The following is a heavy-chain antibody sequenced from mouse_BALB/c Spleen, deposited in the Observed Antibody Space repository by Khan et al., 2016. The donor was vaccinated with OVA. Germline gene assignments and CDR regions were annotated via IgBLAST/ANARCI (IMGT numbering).Heavy chain of an antibody. Sequence: QIQLVQSGPELKKPGETVKISCKASAYTFTNYGMNWVKQAPGKGLKGMGWINTYTGEPTYTDDFKGRFAFSLETSASTAYLQINNLKNEDIATYFCARGDSYWYFDVWGAGTTVTVSS. J-gene: IGHJ1*01. CDR3: ARGDSYWYFDV. D-gene: IGHD3-3*01. CDR2: INTYTGEP. CDR1: AYTFTNYG. V-gene: IGHV9-1*02.